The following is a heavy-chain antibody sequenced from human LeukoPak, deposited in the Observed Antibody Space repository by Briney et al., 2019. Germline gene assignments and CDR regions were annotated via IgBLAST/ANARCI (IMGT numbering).Heavy chain of an antibody. V-gene: IGHV4-59*01. CDR3: ARGLGYSGYDLIPGYGGNSVAYYYYYGMDV. D-gene: IGHD5-12*01. J-gene: IGHJ6*02. CDR2: IYYSGST. Sequence: PSETLSLTCTVSGGSISSYYWSWIRQPPGKGLEWIGYIYYSGSTNYNPSLKSRVTISVDTSKNQFSLKLSSVTAADTAVYYCARGLGYSGYDLIPGYGGNSVAYYYYYGMDVWGQGTTVTVSS. CDR1: GGSISSYY.